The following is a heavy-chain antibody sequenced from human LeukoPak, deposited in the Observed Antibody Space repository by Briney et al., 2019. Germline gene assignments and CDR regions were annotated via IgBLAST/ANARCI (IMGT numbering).Heavy chain of an antibody. V-gene: IGHV3-53*01. CDR2: SVAGGAT. CDR1: GFTVNSKY. D-gene: IGHD3-10*01. CDR3: ARGVGVRGVISQPLEY. Sequence: PGGSLRLSCAASGFTVNSKYMTWVRQAAGKGLEWVSVSVAGGATYFADSVKGRFTLSRDNSKNTLFLQMNYVRAEDTAVYYCARGVGVRGVISQPLEYWGQGTLVIVSS. J-gene: IGHJ4*02.